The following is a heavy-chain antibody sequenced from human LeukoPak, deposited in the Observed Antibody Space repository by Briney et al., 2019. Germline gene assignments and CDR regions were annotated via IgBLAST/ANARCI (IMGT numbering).Heavy chain of an antibody. Sequence: ASVKVSCKASGYTFTGYYMHWVRQAPGQGLEWVGWISANNGNTNSAQKLQGRVTMTTDTSTSTVYMELRSLRSDDTAVYYCARASGSYFDYWGQGTLVTVSS. CDR2: ISANNGNT. J-gene: IGHJ4*02. CDR3: ARASGSYFDY. V-gene: IGHV1-18*04. D-gene: IGHD1-26*01. CDR1: GYTFTGYY.